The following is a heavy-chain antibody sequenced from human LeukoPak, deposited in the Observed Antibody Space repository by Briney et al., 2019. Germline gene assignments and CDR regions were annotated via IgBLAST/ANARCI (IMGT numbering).Heavy chain of an antibody. J-gene: IGHJ6*03. V-gene: IGHV1-18*01. CDR1: GYTFTSYG. CDR3: ARDGLGFGELSYYYMDV. CDR2: ISAYNGNT. D-gene: IGHD3-10*01. Sequence: ASVKVSCKASGYTFTSYGISWVRQAPGQGLEWMGWISAYNGNTNYAQKLQGRVTMTTDTSTSTAYMELRGLRSDDTAVYYCARDGLGFGELSYYYMDVWGKGTTVTVSS.